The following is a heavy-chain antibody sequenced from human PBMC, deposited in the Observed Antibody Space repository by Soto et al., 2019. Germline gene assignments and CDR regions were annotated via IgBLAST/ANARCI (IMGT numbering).Heavy chain of an antibody. D-gene: IGHD6-19*01. CDR3: ARDPSKYSSGWSPDYYYGMDV. V-gene: IGHV1-69*13. CDR2: IIPIFGTA. J-gene: IGHJ6*02. CDR1: GCTFSSYA. Sequence: GAAVKVSCKASGCTFSSYAISWVRQAPGQGLEWMGGIIPIFGTANYAQKFQGRVTITADESTSTAYMELSSLRSEDTAVYYCARDPSKYSSGWSPDYYYGMDVWGQGTTVTVSS.